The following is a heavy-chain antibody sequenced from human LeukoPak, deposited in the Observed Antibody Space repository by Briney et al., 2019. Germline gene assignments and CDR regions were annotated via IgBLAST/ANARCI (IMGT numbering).Heavy chain of an antibody. CDR3: ARLDGSSTDDAFDI. J-gene: IGHJ3*02. CDR1: GGSISSYY. Sequence: SETLSLTCTVSGGSISSYYWSWIRQHPGKGLEWIGYIYYSGSTYYNPSLKSRVTISVDTSKNQFSLKLSSVTAADTAVYYCARLDGSSTDDAFDIWGQGTMVTVSS. V-gene: IGHV4-59*06. D-gene: IGHD1-26*01. CDR2: IYYSGST.